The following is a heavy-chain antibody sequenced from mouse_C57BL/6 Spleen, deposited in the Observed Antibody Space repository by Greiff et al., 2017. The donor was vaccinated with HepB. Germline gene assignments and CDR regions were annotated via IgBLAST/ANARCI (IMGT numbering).Heavy chain of an antibody. CDR1: GFNIKDDY. V-gene: IGHV14-4*01. CDR2: IDPENGDT. Sequence: EVQLQQSGAELVRPGASVKLSCTASGFNIKDDYMHWVKQRPEQGLEWIGWIDPENGDTEYASKFQGKATITADTSSNTAYLQLSSRTSEDTAVYYCTTSNTGAYWGQGTLVTVSA. J-gene: IGHJ3*01. CDR3: TTSNTGAY. D-gene: IGHD2-5*01.